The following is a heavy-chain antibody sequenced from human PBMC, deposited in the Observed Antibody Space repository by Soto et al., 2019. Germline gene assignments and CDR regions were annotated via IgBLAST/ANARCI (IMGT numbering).Heavy chain of an antibody. V-gene: IGHV3-9*01. CDR1: GFTFGDYA. J-gene: IGHJ6*04. CDR3: AKETFSYYDFWSGPSV. D-gene: IGHD3-3*01. Sequence: QLVESGGGLVQPGRCLRLSCAASGFTFGDYAMHWVRQAPGMGLEWVSGISWSGSRLGYADSVEGRFTISRENAKNSLYLQMDTLRTDDTALYYCAKETFSYYDFWSGPSVWGKGTTVTVSS. CDR2: ISWSGSRL.